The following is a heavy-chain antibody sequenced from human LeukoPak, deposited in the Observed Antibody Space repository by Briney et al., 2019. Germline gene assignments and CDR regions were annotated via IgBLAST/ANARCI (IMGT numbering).Heavy chain of an antibody. D-gene: IGHD3/OR15-3a*01. CDR1: GGSISSYY. V-gene: IGHV4-39*01. J-gene: IGHJ5*02. CDR2: IYYRGNT. CDR3: ARIRTGSGHFDP. Sequence: PSETLSLTCTVSGGSISSYYWVWIRQPPGKGLEWIAMIYYRGNTYYNPSLKSRVTISIDTSKNQFSLKLTSVTAADTAVYYCARIRTGSGHFDPWGQGTLVTVSS.